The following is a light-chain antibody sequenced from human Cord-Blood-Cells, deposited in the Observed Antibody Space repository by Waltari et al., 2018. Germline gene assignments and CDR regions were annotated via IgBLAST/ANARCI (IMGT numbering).Light chain of an antibody. CDR1: ALPKQY. CDR2: KDS. J-gene: IGLJ3*02. V-gene: IGLV3-25*03. CDR3: QSADSSGTYDWV. Sequence: SYELTQPPSVSVSPGQTARITCSGDALPKQYAYWYQQKPGQAPVLVKYKDSERPSGIPERFSGSSAGTTVTLTISGVQAEDEADYYCQSADSSGTYDWVFGGGTKLTVL.